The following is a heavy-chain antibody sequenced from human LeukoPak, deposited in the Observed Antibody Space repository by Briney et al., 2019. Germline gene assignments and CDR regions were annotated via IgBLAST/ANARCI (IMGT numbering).Heavy chain of an antibody. Sequence: GGSLRLSCSASEFTFSSYAMHWVRQAPGKGLEYVSAISSNGGSTYYADSVKGRFTISRDNSKNTLYLQMSSLRAEDTAVYYCVKGTDSRYYDILTGYPFDYWGQGTLVTVSS. CDR1: EFTFSSYA. CDR2: ISSNGGST. CDR3: VKGTDSRYYDILTGYPFDY. J-gene: IGHJ4*02. D-gene: IGHD3-9*01. V-gene: IGHV3-64D*06.